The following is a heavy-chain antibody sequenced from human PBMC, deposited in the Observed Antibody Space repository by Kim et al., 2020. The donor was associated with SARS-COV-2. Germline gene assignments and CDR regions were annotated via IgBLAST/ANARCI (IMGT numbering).Heavy chain of an antibody. J-gene: IGHJ5*02. D-gene: IGHD6-6*01. CDR3: ARDHYSSSYNWFDP. V-gene: IGHV4-39*07. Sequence: NPSRKSQVTISVDTSKNQSSLKLSSVTAADTAVYYCARDHYSSSYNWFDPWGQGTLVTVSS.